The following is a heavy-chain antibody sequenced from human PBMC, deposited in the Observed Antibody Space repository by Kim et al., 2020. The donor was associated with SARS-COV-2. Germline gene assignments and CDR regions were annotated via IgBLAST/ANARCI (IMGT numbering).Heavy chain of an antibody. J-gene: IGHJ3*02. V-gene: IGHV3-13*04. CDR1: GFTFSSYD. D-gene: IGHD6-19*01. CDR3: ARVAVAGKRSGAFDI. Sequence: GGSLRLSCAASGFTFSSYDMHWVRQATGKGLEWVSAIGTAGDTYYPCSVKGRFTISRENAKNSLYLQMNSLRAGDTAVYYCARVAVAGKRSGAFDIWGQGTMVTVSS. CDR2: IGTAGDT.